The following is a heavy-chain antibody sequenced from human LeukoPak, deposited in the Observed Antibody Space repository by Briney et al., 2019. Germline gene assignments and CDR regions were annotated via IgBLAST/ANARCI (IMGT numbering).Heavy chain of an antibody. J-gene: IGHJ3*02. CDR1: GYTFTGYY. Sequence: ASVKVSCKASGYTFTGYYMHWVRQAPGQGLEWMGWINPNSGGTNYAQKFQGRVTMTRDTSISTAYTELSRLRSDDTAVYYCARDLQWLVRGDAFDIWGQGTMVTVSS. CDR2: INPNSGGT. D-gene: IGHD6-19*01. V-gene: IGHV1-2*02. CDR3: ARDLQWLVRGDAFDI.